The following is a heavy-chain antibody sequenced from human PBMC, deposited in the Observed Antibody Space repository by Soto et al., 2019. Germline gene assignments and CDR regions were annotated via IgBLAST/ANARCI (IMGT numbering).Heavy chain of an antibody. Sequence: EVQLLESGGGLVQPGGSLRLSCAASGFTFSSYAMSWVRQAPGKGLEWVSAISGSGGSTYYAGSVKGRFTISRDNSKNTLYLQMNSLRAEDTAVYYCAKDLGYCSSTSCYGSDYWGQGTLVTVSS. CDR2: ISGSGGST. CDR1: GFTFSSYA. CDR3: AKDLGYCSSTSCYGSDY. J-gene: IGHJ4*02. V-gene: IGHV3-23*01. D-gene: IGHD2-2*01.